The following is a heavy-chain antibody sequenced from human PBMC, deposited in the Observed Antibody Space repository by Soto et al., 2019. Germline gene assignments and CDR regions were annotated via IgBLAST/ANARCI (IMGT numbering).Heavy chain of an antibody. CDR3: ASESRGSSGYYARY. Sequence: QLQLQESGPGLVKPSETLSLTCTVSGGSISSSSYYWGWIRQPPGKGLEWIGSIYYSGSTYYNPSLKSRVTISVDTSKNQFSLKLSSVTAADTAVYYCASESRGSSGYYARYWGQGTLVTVSS. CDR1: GGSISSSSYY. V-gene: IGHV4-39*01. D-gene: IGHD3-22*01. CDR2: IYYSGST. J-gene: IGHJ4*02.